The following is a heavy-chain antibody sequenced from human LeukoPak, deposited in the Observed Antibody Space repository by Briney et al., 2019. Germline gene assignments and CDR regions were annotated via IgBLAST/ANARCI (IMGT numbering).Heavy chain of an antibody. CDR1: GGSISSTNYH. Sequence: SETLSLTCIVSGGSISSTNYHWGWIRQPPGKGLEWIGSIHYTGSTYYNPSLKSRVTISVDTSKNQFSLKLSSVTAADTAVYYCARHMTRGYSGYDPFDYWGQGTLVTVSS. V-gene: IGHV4-39*01. CDR2: IHYTGST. CDR3: ARHMTRGYSGYDPFDY. D-gene: IGHD5-12*01. J-gene: IGHJ4*02.